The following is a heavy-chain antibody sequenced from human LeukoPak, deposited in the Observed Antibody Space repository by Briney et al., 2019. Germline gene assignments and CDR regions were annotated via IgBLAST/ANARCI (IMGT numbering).Heavy chain of an antibody. CDR2: MNPNSGNT. CDR1: GGTFRNHA. Sequence: GASVKVSCKSSGGTFRNHAISWVRQATGQGLEWMGWMNPNSGNTGYAQKFQGRVTMTRNTSISTAYMELSSLRSEDTAVYYCARGGAPGFYFDYWGQGTLVTVSS. CDR3: ARGGAPGFYFDY. J-gene: IGHJ4*02. V-gene: IGHV1-8*02. D-gene: IGHD3-10*01.